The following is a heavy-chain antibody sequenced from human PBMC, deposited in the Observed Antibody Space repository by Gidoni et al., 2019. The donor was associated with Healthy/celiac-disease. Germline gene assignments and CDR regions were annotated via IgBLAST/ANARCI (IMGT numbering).Heavy chain of an antibody. CDR3: ATVYPGYELHFEY. CDR1: GYTLTELS. V-gene: IGHV1-24*01. J-gene: IGHJ4*02. CDR2: FDPEDGET. D-gene: IGHD5-12*01. Sequence: QVQLVQSGAELKKPAASVKVSCKVSGYTLTELSMHWGRQAPGKGLEWMGGFDPEDGETIDEQKFQGRFTMTEDTFTDTAYMELSSLRSEDKDLYYCATVYPGYELHFEYWGQGTLVTVS.